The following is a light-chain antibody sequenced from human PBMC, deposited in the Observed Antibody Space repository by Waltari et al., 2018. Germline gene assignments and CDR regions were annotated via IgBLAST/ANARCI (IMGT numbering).Light chain of an antibody. CDR3: QQYYFTPYT. J-gene: IGKJ2*01. CDR1: QAISNS. CDR2: GAS. V-gene: IGKV1-NL1*01. Sequence: DIQMTQSPSSLSASVADRVTTTLLASQAISNSLAGYQQKPGKAPKLLLYGASRLESGVPPRFSGSGSGTDYTLTISSLQPDDFATYYCQQYYFTPYTFGQGTKLDIK.